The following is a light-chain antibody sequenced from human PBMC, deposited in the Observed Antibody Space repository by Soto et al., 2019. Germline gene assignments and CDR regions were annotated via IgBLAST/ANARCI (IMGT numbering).Light chain of an antibody. CDR3: QQYGRYRT. Sequence: DIQMTQSPSTLSASVGDRVTITCRASQSTSTRLAWYQHKPGKAPNLLIYKASSLERGVPSRFSGSGSGTEFTLTISSLQPDDVATYYCQQYGRYRTFGQGTKVEIK. J-gene: IGKJ1*01. CDR1: QSTSTR. V-gene: IGKV1-5*03. CDR2: KAS.